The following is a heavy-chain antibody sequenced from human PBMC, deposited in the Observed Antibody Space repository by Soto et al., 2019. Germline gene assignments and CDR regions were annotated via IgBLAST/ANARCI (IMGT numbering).Heavy chain of an antibody. CDR1: GYTFTNYG. CDR3: ARADYDFWSGTYDY. V-gene: IGHV1-18*01. Sequence: ASVKVSCKASGYTFTNYGISWVRQAPGQGLEWMGWISAYNGNTNYAQKFQGGVTMTTDTSTTTAYMELRSLRSDDTAVYYCARADYDFWSGTYDYWGQGTLVTVSS. D-gene: IGHD3-3*01. CDR2: ISAYNGNT. J-gene: IGHJ4*02.